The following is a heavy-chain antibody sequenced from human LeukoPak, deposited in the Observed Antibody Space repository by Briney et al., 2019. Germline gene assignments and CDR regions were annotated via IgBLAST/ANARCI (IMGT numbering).Heavy chain of an antibody. V-gene: IGHV4-38-2*02. Sequence: SETLSLTCTVSGYSISSGYYWGWIRQPPGKGLEWIGSIYHSGSTYYNPSLKSRVTISVDTSKNQFSLKLSSVTAADTAVYYCARDPYYDSSAPSAFDIWGQGTMVTVSS. CDR2: IYHSGST. J-gene: IGHJ3*02. D-gene: IGHD3-22*01. CDR1: GYSISSGYY. CDR3: ARDPYYDSSAPSAFDI.